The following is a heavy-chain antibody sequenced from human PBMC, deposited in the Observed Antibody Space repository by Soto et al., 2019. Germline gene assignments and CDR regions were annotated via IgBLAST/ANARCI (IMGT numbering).Heavy chain of an antibody. D-gene: IGHD4-17*01. V-gene: IGHV4-59*08. CDR3: ARFAIDYGDYEREDPQLFDY. CDR1: GGSISSYY. Sequence: SETLYLTCTVSGGSISSYYWSWIRQPPGKGLEWIGYIYYSGSTNYNPSLKSRVTISVDTSKNQFSLKLSSVTAADTAVYYCARFAIDYGDYEREDPQLFDYWGQGTLVPVSS. CDR2: IYYSGST. J-gene: IGHJ4*02.